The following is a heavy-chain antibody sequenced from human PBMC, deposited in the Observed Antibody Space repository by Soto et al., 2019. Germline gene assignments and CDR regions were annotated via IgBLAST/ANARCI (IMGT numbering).Heavy chain of an antibody. CDR2: IIPIFGTA. CDR3: ATERRIGGDCSGGSCRPDV. Sequence: QVQLVQSGAEVKKPGSSVKVSCKASGGTFSSYAISWVRQAPGQGLEWMGGIIPIFGTANYAQKFQGRVTITADESTSTAYMELSSLRSEDTAVYYCATERRIGGDCSGGSCRPDVWGQGTTVTVSS. J-gene: IGHJ6*02. D-gene: IGHD2-15*01. V-gene: IGHV1-69*12. CDR1: GGTFSSYA.